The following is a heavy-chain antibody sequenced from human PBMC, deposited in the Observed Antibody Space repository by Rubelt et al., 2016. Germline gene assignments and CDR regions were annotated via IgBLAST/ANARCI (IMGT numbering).Heavy chain of an antibody. J-gene: IGHJ3*02. CDR2: IYYGGSS. CDR1: GGSITSKNYY. D-gene: IGHD3-16*01. Sequence: QLHLQESGPGLVKPSETLSLTCTVSGGSITSKNYYWGWIRQQSPGKGLEWIGNIYYGGSSSYNPSLKSRVTISADASVNQFSLKLTSVTAADTAMYYCTRLGTTHIWGRGTMVTVSS. V-gene: IGHV4-39*01. CDR3: TRLGTTHI.